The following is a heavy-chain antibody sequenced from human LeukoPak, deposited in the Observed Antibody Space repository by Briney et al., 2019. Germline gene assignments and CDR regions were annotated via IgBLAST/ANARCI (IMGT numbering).Heavy chain of an antibody. CDR3: ARRLGYCSSTSCYFYFDY. CDR2: IYPGDSDT. J-gene: IGHJ4*02. D-gene: IGHD2-2*01. V-gene: IGHV5-51*01. CDR1: GYSFTSYW. Sequence: GESLKISCKGSGYSFTSYWIGWVRQMPGKGLEWMGIIYPGDSDTRYSPSFQGQVTISADKSISTAYLQWSSLKASDTAMYYCARRLGYCSSTSCYFYFDYWGQGTLVTVSS.